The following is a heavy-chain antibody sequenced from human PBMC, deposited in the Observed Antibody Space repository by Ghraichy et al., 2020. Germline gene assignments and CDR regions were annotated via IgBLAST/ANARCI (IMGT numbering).Heavy chain of an antibody. Sequence: GESLNISCAASGFTFSTYAMSWVRQAPGKGLEWVSAISGSGSSTYYADSVKGRFTISRDNSKNTLYLQMNSLRAEDTAVYYCARAGTSSWPNFWGQGTLVTVSS. CDR3: ARAGTSSWPNF. V-gene: IGHV3-23*01. D-gene: IGHD6-13*01. CDR2: ISGSGSST. CDR1: GFTFSTYA. J-gene: IGHJ4*02.